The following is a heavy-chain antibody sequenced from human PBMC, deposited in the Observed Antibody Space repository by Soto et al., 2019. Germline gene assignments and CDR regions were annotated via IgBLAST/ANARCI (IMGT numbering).Heavy chain of an antibody. CDR2: ISASAHAT. CDR1: GFTFNNYA. D-gene: IGHD6-19*01. Sequence: GGSLRLSCATSGFTFNNYAMAWVRQAPGKGLEWVSTISASAHATFYADSVKGRFTISRDNSRNTLYLQLNSLRADDTAVYYCARVAGGDTWGFNYFDFWGQGTLVTVSS. V-gene: IGHV3-23*01. CDR3: ARVAGGDTWGFNYFDF. J-gene: IGHJ4*02.